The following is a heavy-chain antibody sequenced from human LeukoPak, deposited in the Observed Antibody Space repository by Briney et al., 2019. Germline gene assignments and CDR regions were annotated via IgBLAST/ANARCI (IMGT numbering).Heavy chain of an antibody. V-gene: IGHV3-30*04. CDR3: ASQV. J-gene: IGHJ6*04. Sequence: GGSLRLSCAASGFTFSNFVMHGVRQPPGKGREGVAGISSDGRNKNYADSVQGRFTISRDNSQNTLFLQLNNLRGEDTAIYYCASQVWGTGTTVTVSS. CDR2: ISSDGRNK. CDR1: GFTFSNFV.